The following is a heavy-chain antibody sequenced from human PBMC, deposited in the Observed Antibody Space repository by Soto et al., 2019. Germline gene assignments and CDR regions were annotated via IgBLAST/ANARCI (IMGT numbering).Heavy chain of an antibody. J-gene: IGHJ4*02. D-gene: IGHD2-8*01. Sequence: QVQLVQSGAEVKKPGSSVKVSCKASGDTFTTNSLNWVRQAPGQGLEWMGGIIPVVGTTKYAQKYQDRVTITVDKSTTTAYMELSSLRSDDTAVYYCARGLLYATTYFDYWGQGTPVTVSS. CDR3: ARGLLYATTYFDY. CDR1: GDTFTTNS. CDR2: IIPVVGTT. V-gene: IGHV1-69*06.